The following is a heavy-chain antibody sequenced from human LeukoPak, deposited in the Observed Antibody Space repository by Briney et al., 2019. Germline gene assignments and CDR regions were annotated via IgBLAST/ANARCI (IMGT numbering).Heavy chain of an antibody. CDR2: IYYSGST. Sequence: SETLSLTCTVSGGSISSYYWSWIRQPPGKGLERIGYIYYSGSTNYNPSLKSRVTISVDTSKNQFSLKLSSVTAADTAVYYCARVVPAAHIQNWFDPWGQGTLVTVSS. D-gene: IGHD2-2*01. CDR3: ARVVPAAHIQNWFDP. CDR1: GGSISSYY. V-gene: IGHV4-59*01. J-gene: IGHJ5*02.